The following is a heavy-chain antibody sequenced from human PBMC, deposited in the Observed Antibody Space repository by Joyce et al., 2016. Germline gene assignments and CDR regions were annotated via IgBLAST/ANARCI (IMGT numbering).Heavy chain of an antibody. Sequence: QVQLQQWGGGLLKPSETLSLTCAVYGGSCSGYYWSWLRQPPGKGLEWIGEVNHSGSTSYDESLKSRVTISVDTSKNQLSLNLTSVTAADTAVYFCARGLVVTGTRVRGYNYGYSSWGQGTLVTVSS. CDR3: ARGLVVTGTRVRGYNYGYSS. V-gene: IGHV4-34*02. J-gene: IGHJ5*02. CDR1: GGSCSGYY. D-gene: IGHD5-18*01. CDR2: VNHSGST.